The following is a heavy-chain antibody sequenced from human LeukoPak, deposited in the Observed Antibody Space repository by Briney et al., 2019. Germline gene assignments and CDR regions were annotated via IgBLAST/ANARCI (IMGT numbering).Heavy chain of an antibody. J-gene: IGHJ4*02. Sequence: SETLSLTCTVSGGSISSYYGSWIRQPPGKGLEWVGYIYYSGSTNYNPSLKSRVTISVDTSKNQFSLKLSSVTAADTAVYYCARLYNWNDGFDYWGQGTLVTVSS. CDR3: ARLYNWNDGFDY. CDR2: IYYSGST. D-gene: IGHD1-1*01. CDR1: GGSISSYY. V-gene: IGHV4-59*08.